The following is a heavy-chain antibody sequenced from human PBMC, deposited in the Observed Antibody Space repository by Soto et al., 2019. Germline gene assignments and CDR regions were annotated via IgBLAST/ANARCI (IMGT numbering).Heavy chain of an antibody. CDR1: GFPFNYFE. J-gene: IGHJ4*02. Sequence: PGGSLRLSCVASGFPFNYFEMNWIRQAPGKGLEWISYITGGGATYYADSVKGRFTISRDNAKNSLFLQMNSVGVGDTAVYYWVGGGLSYFDHWGRGTLVTVSS. CDR2: ITGGGAT. V-gene: IGHV3-48*03. CDR3: VGGGLSYFDH. D-gene: IGHD3-16*01.